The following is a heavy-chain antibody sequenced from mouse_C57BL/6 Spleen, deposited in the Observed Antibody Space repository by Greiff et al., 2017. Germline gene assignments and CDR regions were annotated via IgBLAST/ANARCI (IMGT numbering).Heavy chain of an antibody. D-gene: IGHD4-1*01. Sequence: EVHLVESGGGLVKPGGSLKLSCAASGFTFSSYTMSWVRQTPEKRLEWVATISGGGGNTYYPDSVKGRFTISRDNAKNTLYLQMSSLRSEDTALYYCARQDWEGWYFDVWCTGTTVTVSS. CDR2: ISGGGGNT. V-gene: IGHV5-9*01. CDR1: GFTFSSYT. J-gene: IGHJ1*03. CDR3: ARQDWEGWYFDV.